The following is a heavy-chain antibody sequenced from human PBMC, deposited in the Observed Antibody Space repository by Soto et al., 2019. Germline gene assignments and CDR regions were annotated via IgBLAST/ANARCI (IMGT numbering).Heavy chain of an antibody. D-gene: IGHD1-26*01. J-gene: IGHJ6*02. V-gene: IGHV1-2*02. Sequence: SPKVSWKASGYAFTGYYMYWVRQAPGEGLEWMAWINPNTGGTNYAQRFQGRVTLTRDTSISTAYMELSGLRSDDTAVYYCARELSLSAYVKWYYGMDVWGQGTTVTVSS. CDR1: GYAFTGYY. CDR2: INPNTGGT. CDR3: ARELSLSAYVKWYYGMDV.